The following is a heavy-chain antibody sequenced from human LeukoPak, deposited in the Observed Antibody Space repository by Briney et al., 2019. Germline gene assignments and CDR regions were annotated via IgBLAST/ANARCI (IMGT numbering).Heavy chain of an antibody. CDR2: ISSSSSYI. Sequence: GGSLRLSCAASGFTFSSYSVNWVRQAPGKGLEWVSSISSSSSYIYYADSVKGRFTISRDNAKNSLYLQMNSLRAEDTAVYYCARALYDSSGYIDYWGQGTLVTVSS. CDR1: GFTFSSYS. D-gene: IGHD3-22*01. J-gene: IGHJ4*02. CDR3: ARALYDSSGYIDY. V-gene: IGHV3-21*01.